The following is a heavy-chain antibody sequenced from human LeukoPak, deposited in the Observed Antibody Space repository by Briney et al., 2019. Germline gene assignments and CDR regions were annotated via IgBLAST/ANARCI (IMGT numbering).Heavy chain of an antibody. J-gene: IGHJ3*02. V-gene: IGHV4-39*01. Sequence: SETLSLTCTVSGGSISSSSYYWGWIRQPPGKGLEWIGSIYYSGSTYYNPSLKSRVTISVDTSKNQFSLKLNSVTAADTAVYYCASPSGSYLFYAFDIWGQGTMVTVSS. D-gene: IGHD1-26*01. CDR3: ASPSGSYLFYAFDI. CDR2: IYYSGST. CDR1: GGSISSSSYY.